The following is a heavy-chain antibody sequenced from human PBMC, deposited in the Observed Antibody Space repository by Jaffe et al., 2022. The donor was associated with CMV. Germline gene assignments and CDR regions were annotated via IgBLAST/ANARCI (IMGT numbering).Heavy chain of an antibody. Sequence: QVQLVESGGGLVKPGGSLRLSCAASGFSFSDYYMSWIRQVPGKGLEWISHISGTGRTLWYADSVRGRFTISRDNAKKSLYLQMNSLRVEDTAVYYCARDLGVMVYTTAVVYWGQGTLVTVSP. D-gene: IGHD2-8*01. V-gene: IGHV3-11*01. CDR1: GFSFSDYY. CDR3: ARDLGVMVYTTAVVY. J-gene: IGHJ4*02. CDR2: ISGTGRTL.